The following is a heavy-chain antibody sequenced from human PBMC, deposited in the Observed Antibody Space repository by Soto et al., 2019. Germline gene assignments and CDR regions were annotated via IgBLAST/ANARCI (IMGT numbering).Heavy chain of an antibody. Sequence: SQTLSVTSTVSGGSISSYYWSWSRQPPWKGLEWIGYIYYSGSTNYNPSLKSRVTISVDTSKNQFSLKLSSVTAADTAVYYRSRGRIAARGPTVYWGQGTLVTVSS. CDR2: IYYSGST. J-gene: IGHJ4*02. D-gene: IGHD6-6*01. V-gene: IGHV4-59*01. CDR1: GGSISSYY. CDR3: SRGRIAARGPTVY.